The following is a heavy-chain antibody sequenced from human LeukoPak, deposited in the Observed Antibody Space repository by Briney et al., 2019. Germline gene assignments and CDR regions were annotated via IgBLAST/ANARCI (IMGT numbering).Heavy chain of an antibody. J-gene: IGHJ4*02. D-gene: IGHD4/OR15-4a*01. CDR1: GYTFTCYY. CDR2: INPNSGGT. CDR3: AREYDYGDPTDY. V-gene: IGHV1-2*06. Sequence: ASVKVSCKASGYTFTCYYMHWVRQAPGQGLEWMGRINPNSGGTNYAQKFQGRVTMTRDTSTSTAYMELSRLRSDDTAVYYCAREYDYGDPTDYWGQGTLVTVSS.